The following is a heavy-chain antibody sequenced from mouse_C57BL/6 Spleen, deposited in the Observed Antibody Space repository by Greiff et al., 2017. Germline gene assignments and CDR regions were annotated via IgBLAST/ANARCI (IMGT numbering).Heavy chain of an antibody. CDR1: GYTFTSYW. Sequence: VQLQQPGAELVKPGASVKLSCKASGYTFTSYWMQWVKQRPGQGLEWIGEIDPSDSYTNYNQKFKGKATLTVDTSSSTAYMQLSSLTSEDSAVYYCARRAGTFYWYFDVWGTGTTVTVSS. D-gene: IGHD3-3*01. V-gene: IGHV1-50*01. J-gene: IGHJ1*03. CDR3: ARRAGTFYWYFDV. CDR2: IDPSDSYT.